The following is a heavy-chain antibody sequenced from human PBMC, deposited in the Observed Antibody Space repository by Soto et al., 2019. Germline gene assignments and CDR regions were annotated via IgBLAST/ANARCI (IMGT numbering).Heavy chain of an antibody. CDR3: ARGRSDDYVWGSYRPRVFDH. CDR2: IYYSGST. CDR1: GGSISSYY. D-gene: IGHD3-16*02. V-gene: IGHV4-59*01. J-gene: IGHJ4*02. Sequence: SETLSLTCTVSGGSISSYYWSWIRQPPGKGLEWIGYIYYSGSTNYNPSLKSRVTISVDTSKNQFSLKLSSVTAADTAVYYCARGRSDDYVWGSYRPRVFDHWGQGTLVTVSS.